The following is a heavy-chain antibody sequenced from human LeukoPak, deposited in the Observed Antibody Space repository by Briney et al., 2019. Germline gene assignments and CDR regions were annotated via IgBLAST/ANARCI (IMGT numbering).Heavy chain of an antibody. Sequence: GGSLRLSCAASGFTFSSYDMSWVRQAPGKGLEWVSAISGSGGSTYYADSVKGRFTISRDNSKNTLYLQMNSLRAEDTAVYYCAKGRSGSYTVSFDPWGQGTLVTVSS. CDR2: ISGSGGST. V-gene: IGHV3-23*01. J-gene: IGHJ5*02. CDR3: AKGRSGSYTVSFDP. D-gene: IGHD1-26*01. CDR1: GFTFSSYD.